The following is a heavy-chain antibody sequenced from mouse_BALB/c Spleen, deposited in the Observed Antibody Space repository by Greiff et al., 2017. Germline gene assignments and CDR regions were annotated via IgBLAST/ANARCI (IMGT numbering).Heavy chain of an antibody. CDR1: GFSLSTSGMG. Sequence: QVTLKVSGPGILQPSQTLSLTCSFSGFSLSTSGMGVSWIRQPSGKGLEWLAHIYWDDDKRYNPSLKSRLTISKDTSSNQVFLKITSVDTADTATYYCARRTVYAMDYWGQGTSVTVSS. CDR2: IYWDDDK. V-gene: IGHV8-12*01. CDR3: ARRTVYAMDY. J-gene: IGHJ4*01.